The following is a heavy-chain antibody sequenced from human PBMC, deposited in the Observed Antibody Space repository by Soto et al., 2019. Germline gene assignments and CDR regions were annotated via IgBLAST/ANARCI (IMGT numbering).Heavy chain of an antibody. CDR3: ARDPLFGLSSASYPY. V-gene: IGHV3-21*01. CDR1: GFTFDDYG. J-gene: IGHJ4*02. CDR2: ISSSSSYI. D-gene: IGHD1-26*01. Sequence: PGGSLRLSCAASGFTFDDYGMSWVRQAPGKGLEWVSSISSSSSYIYYADSVKGRSTISRDNAKNSLYLQMNSLRAEDTAVYYCARDPLFGLSSASYPYWGQGTLVTVSS.